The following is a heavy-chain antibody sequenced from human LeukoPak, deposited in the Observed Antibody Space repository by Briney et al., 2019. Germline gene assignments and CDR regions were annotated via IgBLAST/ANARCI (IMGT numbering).Heavy chain of an antibody. V-gene: IGHV5-51*01. CDR2: ICPGDSDT. Sequence: GESLKISCEASGYSFTTYWIGWVRQMPGKGLEWMGIICPGDSDTRYSPSFQGQVTISADKSTSTAYLQWSSLKPSDTAMYYCAKSHGGGATHSWGQGTLVTVST. D-gene: IGHD1-26*01. J-gene: IGHJ4*02. CDR1: GYSFTTYW. CDR3: AKSHGGGATHS.